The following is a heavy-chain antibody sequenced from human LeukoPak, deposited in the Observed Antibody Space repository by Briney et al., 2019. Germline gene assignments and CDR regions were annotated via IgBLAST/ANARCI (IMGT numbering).Heavy chain of an antibody. CDR1: GYTFTSYG. J-gene: IGHJ4*02. CDR2: ISAYNGNT. D-gene: IGHD3-22*01. CDR3: ARVLIPTEHYYDSSGYQDY. Sequence: ASVKVSCKASGYTFTSYGISWVRQAPGQGLEWMGWISAYNGNTNYAQKLQGRVTMTTDTSTSTAYMELRSLRSDDTAVYYCARVLIPTEHYYDSSGYQDYWGQGTLVTVSS. V-gene: IGHV1-18*01.